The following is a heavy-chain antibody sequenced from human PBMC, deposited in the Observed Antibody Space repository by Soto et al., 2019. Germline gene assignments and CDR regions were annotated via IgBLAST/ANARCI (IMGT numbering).Heavy chain of an antibody. D-gene: IGHD1-7*01. CDR2: IWYDGSNK. CDR1: GFTFSSYG. CDR3: ARNWNYAYYYYGMDV. V-gene: IGHV3-33*01. J-gene: IGHJ6*02. Sequence: QVQLVESGGGVVQPGRSLRLSCAASGFTFSSYGMHWVRQAPGKGLEWVAVIWYDGSNKYYADSVKGRFTISRDNSKNTLYLQKSSLRAEDTAVYYCARNWNYAYYYYGMDVWGQGTTVTVSS.